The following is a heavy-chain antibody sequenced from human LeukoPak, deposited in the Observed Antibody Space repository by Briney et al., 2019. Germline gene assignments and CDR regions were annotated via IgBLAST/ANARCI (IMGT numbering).Heavy chain of an antibody. D-gene: IGHD3-10*01. CDR3: ARDQQDLGFYYGSGSYGYFDY. CDR2: ISYDGSNK. Sequence: GGSLRLSCAASGFTFSSYAMHWVRQAPGKGLEWVAVISYDGSNKYYADSVKGRFTISRDNSKNTLYLQMNSLRAEDTAVYYFARDQQDLGFYYGSGSYGYFDYWGQGTLVTVSS. V-gene: IGHV3-30*04. CDR1: GFTFSSYA. J-gene: IGHJ4*02.